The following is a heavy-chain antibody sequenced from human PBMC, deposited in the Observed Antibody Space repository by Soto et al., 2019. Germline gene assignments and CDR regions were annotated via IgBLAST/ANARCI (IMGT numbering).Heavy chain of an antibody. J-gene: IGHJ4*02. Sequence: ESGGGLLQRGGSLRLSCAASGFTFSSYAMNWVRQAPGKGLEWVSVIHGSGGSAYYADSVKGRFTISRDNSKNTVFLQMNSLRVEDTAIYFCARGRDRDTVTTFDYWGQGALVTVSP. V-gene: IGHV3-23*01. CDR1: GFTFSSYA. CDR2: IHGSGGSA. D-gene: IGHD4-17*01. CDR3: ARGRDRDTVTTFDY.